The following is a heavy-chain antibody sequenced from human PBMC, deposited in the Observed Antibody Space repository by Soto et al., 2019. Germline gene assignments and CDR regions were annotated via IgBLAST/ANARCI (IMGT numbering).Heavy chain of an antibody. J-gene: IGHJ4*02. D-gene: IGHD5-18*01. V-gene: IGHV3-23*05. CDR3: AKGGYNYGFLFDC. CDR1: GFTFSTYA. Sequence: SLRLSCAASGFTFSTYAISWVRQAPGKGLEWVSTIDNSGGITYYADSVKGRFTISRDNSKNTLYLQMNSLRAEDTAVYYCAKGGYNYGFLFDCWGQGTLVTVSS. CDR2: IDNSGGIT.